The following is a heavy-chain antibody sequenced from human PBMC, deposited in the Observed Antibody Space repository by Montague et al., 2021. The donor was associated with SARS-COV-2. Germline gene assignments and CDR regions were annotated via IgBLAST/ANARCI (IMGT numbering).Heavy chain of an antibody. V-gene: IGHV4-39*01. D-gene: IGHD6-19*01. CDR2: IYYSGST. J-gene: IGHJ3*02. Sequence: SETLSLTSTVSGGSISGSNYYWAWIRQPPGKGLEWIGSIYYSGSTYDNPSLKSRVSISVDTSKNQCSLKLTSVTAADAALYYCARHLAVGTSGFDIWGQGTIVTVSS. CDR3: ARHLAVGTSGFDI. CDR1: GGSISGSNYY.